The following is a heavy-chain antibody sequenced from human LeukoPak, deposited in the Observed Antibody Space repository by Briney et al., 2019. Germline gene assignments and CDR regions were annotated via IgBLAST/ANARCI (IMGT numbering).Heavy chain of an antibody. CDR1: GLTFSDSY. V-gene: IGHV3-11*06. CDR3: AREGYDILTGYWGRRAFDI. D-gene: IGHD3-9*01. Sequence: GGSXRLSCAASGLTFSDSYMIWIRQAPGKGLEWVSSISSSSSYIYYADSVKGRFTISRDNAKNSLYLQMNSLRAEDTAVYYCAREGYDILTGYWGRRAFDIWGQGTMVTVSS. CDR2: ISSSSSYI. J-gene: IGHJ3*02.